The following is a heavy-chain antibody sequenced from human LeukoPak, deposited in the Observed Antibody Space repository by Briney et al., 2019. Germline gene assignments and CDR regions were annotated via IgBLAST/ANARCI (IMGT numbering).Heavy chain of an antibody. D-gene: IGHD6-19*01. CDR3: TKATQWLAFDY. Sequence: SETLSLTCTVSGGSISSHYWSWIRQPPGKGLEWIGNIYNSGTTNYNPSLKSRVTISVDTSKNQFSLKLSSVTAADTAMYYCTKATQWLAFDYWGQGTLVTVSS. CDR2: IYNSGTT. J-gene: IGHJ4*02. V-gene: IGHV4-59*11. CDR1: GGSISSHY.